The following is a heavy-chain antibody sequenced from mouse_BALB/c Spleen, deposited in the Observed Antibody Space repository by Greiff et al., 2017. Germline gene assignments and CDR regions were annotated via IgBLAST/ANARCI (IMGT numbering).Heavy chain of an antibody. Sequence: EVQVVESGGGLVKPGGSLKLSCAASGFTFSSYAMSWVRQTPEKRLEWVASISSGGSTYYPDSVKGRFTISRDNARNILYLQMSSLRSEDTAMYYCARGFPPSYWGQGTTLTVSS. CDR1: GFTFSSYA. CDR2: ISSGGST. V-gene: IGHV5-6-5*01. J-gene: IGHJ2*01. D-gene: IGHD2-10*02. CDR3: ARGFPPSY.